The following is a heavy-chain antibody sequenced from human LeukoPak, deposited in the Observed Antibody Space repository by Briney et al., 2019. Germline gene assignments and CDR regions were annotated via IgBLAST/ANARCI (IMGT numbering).Heavy chain of an antibody. D-gene: IGHD4-17*01. CDR1: GGTFSSYA. Sequence: SVKVSCKASGGTFSSYAISWVRQAPGQGLEWMGRITPILGIANYAQKFQGRVTITADKSTSTAYMELSSLRSEDTAVYYCARIYGDLDYWGQGTLVTVSS. CDR3: ARIYGDLDY. CDR2: ITPILGIA. V-gene: IGHV1-69*04. J-gene: IGHJ4*02.